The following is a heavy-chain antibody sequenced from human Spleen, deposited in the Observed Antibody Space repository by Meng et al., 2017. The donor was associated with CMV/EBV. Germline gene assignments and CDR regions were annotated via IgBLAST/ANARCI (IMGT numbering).Heavy chain of an antibody. CDR3: VRDILRVGITYYFDY. V-gene: IGHV3-11*04. Sequence: GESLKISCAASGFPFSDYYMGWIRLAPGRGLEWISYISGDGSDLFYGDAVRGRFTISRDNAKKSLYLQINSLRVEDTAVYYCVRDILRVGITYYFDYWGQGTLVTVSS. D-gene: IGHD1-26*01. J-gene: IGHJ4*02. CDR1: GFPFSDYY. CDR2: ISGDGSDL.